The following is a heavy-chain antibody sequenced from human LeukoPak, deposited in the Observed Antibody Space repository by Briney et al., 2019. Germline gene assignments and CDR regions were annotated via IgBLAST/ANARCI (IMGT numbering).Heavy chain of an antibody. D-gene: IGHD3-22*01. CDR3: ARVPYYDSSGYPSPQFDY. V-gene: IGHV1-2*02. J-gene: IGHJ4*02. CDR2: INPNSGGT. Sequence: ASVKVSCKASGATFSSYAITWVRQAPGQGLEWMGWINPNSGGTNYAQKFQGRVTMTRDTSISTAYMELSRLRSDDTAVYYCARVPYYDSSGYPSPQFDYWGQGTLVTVSS. CDR1: GATFSSYA.